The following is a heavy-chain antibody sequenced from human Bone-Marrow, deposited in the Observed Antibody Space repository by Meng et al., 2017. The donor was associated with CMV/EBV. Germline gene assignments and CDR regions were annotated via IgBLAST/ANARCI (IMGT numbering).Heavy chain of an antibody. D-gene: IGHD2-2*01. CDR3: AHTPPLNCSSTSCYLGWGGWFDP. J-gene: IGHJ5*02. Sequence: VGVSWIRQATGKALEWLALIYWNDDKRYSPSLKSRLTITKNTSKHQVVLTMTSMDPVDTATYYCAHTPPLNCSSTSCYLGWGGWFDPWGQGTLVTVSS. CDR2: IYWNDDK. V-gene: IGHV2-5*01. CDR1: VG.